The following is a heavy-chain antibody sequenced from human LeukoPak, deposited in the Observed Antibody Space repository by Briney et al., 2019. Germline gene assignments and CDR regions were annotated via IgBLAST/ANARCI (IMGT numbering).Heavy chain of an antibody. J-gene: IGHJ6*03. D-gene: IGHD6-13*01. Sequence: PSETLSLTCAVYGGSFSGYYWSWIRQPPGKGLEWIGEINHSGSTNYNPSLKSRVTISVDTSKNQFSLKLSSVTAADTAVYYCARGAAAATNYYFYYMDVWGKGTTVTISS. CDR1: GGSFSGYY. V-gene: IGHV4-34*01. CDR2: INHSGST. CDR3: ARGAAAATNYYFYYMDV.